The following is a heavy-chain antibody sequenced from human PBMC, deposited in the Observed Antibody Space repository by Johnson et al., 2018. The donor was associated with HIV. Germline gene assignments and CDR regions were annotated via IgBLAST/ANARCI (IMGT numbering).Heavy chain of an antibody. CDR3: ARDGWGLRGWDDAVDF. CDR1: AFTVSSNY. V-gene: IGHV3-66*02. CDR2: IYSGGST. J-gene: IGHJ3*01. D-gene: IGHD3-16*01. Sequence: VQLVESGGGLVQPGGSLRLSCAASAFTVSSNYMSWVRQAPGKGLEWVSVIYSGGSTYYADSVKGRFTISRDNSKNTLYLQMNSLRAEDTAVYYCARDGWGLRGWDDAVDFWGQGTMGTISS.